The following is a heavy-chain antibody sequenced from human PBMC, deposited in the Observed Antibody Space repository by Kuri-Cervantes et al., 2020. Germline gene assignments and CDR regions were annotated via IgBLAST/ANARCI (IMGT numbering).Heavy chain of an antibody. V-gene: IGHV1-8*02. CDR3: ARGYPEYSYGLGLYYYYYGMAV. CDR2: ISAYNGNT. J-gene: IGHJ6*02. CDR1: GYTFTSYG. Sequence: ASVKVSCKASGYTFTSYGFSWVRQAPGQGLEWMGWISAYNGNTGYAQKFQGRVTMTRNTSISTAYMELSSLRSEDTAVYYCARGYPEYSYGLGLYYYYYGMAVWGQGNTVHVAS. D-gene: IGHD5-18*01.